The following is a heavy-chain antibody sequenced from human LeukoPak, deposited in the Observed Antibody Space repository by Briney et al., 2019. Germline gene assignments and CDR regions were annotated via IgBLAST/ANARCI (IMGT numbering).Heavy chain of an antibody. CDR1: SGSLSGYY. CDR2: ITHSGSP. CDR3: ARGVDL. V-gene: IGHV4-34*01. Sequence: SETLSFTCGVSSGSLSGYYWRWIRQPPGGGLEWLGEITHSGSPNYNPSLKSRVTISGDTSKKQFSLNLTSVTAADTGVYYCARGVDLWGRGTPVTVSS. J-gene: IGHJ2*01.